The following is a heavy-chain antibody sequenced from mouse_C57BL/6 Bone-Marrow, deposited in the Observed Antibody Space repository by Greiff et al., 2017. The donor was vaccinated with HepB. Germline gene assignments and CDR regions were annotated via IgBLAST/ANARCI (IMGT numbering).Heavy chain of an antibody. J-gene: IGHJ3*01. CDR2: ISSGGSYT. Sequence: EVMLVESGGGLVKPGGSLKLSCAASGFTFSSYTMSWVRQTPEKRLEWVATISSGGSYTYYPDSVKGRFTISRDNAKNTLYLQMSSLKSEDTAMYYCTRDLAPGGFAYWGQGTRVTGSA. V-gene: IGHV5-6-4*01. CDR1: GFTFSSYT. CDR3: TRDLAPGGFAY.